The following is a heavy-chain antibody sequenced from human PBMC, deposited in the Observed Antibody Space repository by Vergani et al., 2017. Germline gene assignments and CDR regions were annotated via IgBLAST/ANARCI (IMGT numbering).Heavy chain of an antibody. Sequence: QVQLQQWGAGLLKPSETLSLTCAVYGGSFSGYYWSWIRQPPGKGLEWFGEINHSGSTNYNPSLKSRVTISVDTSKNQFSLKLSSVTAADTAVYYCARGDMGAGYSSGWRAAFDYWGQGTLVTVSS. CDR1: GGSFSGYY. J-gene: IGHJ4*02. CDR3: ARGDMGAGYSSGWRAAFDY. D-gene: IGHD6-19*01. V-gene: IGHV4-34*01. CDR2: INHSGST.